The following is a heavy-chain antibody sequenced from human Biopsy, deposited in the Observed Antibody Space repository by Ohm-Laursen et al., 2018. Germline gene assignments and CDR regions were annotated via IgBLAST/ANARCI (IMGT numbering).Heavy chain of an antibody. V-gene: IGHV1-8*01. J-gene: IGHJ5*02. CDR2: MIPSSGKT. CDR3: ARGYSRRVSIFEASIYWFDT. D-gene: IGHD6-6*01. Sequence: SVKVSCKASGYSFSTYDVNWVRQARGQGLEWMGWMIPSSGKTGYAQRFQGRVTLTMNTSISTAYMELGGLRSEDTAVYFCARGYSRRVSIFEASIYWFDTWGQGTLVTVSS. CDR1: GYSFSTYD.